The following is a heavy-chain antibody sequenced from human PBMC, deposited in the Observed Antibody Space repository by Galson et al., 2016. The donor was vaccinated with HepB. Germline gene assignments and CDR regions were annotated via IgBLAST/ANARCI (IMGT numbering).Heavy chain of an antibody. CDR1: GFSFSNYA. CDR2: ISGSGGIT. CDR3: AKGWYSTTSGANGCFDY. D-gene: IGHD2/OR15-2a*01. Sequence: SLRLSCAASGFSFSNYAMSWVRQAPGEGLEWVSVISGSGGITYYADSVKGRFTISRDNSQNTLYLQMSSLRAEDTALYQCAKGWYSTTSGANGCFDYWGQGTLVLVSS. J-gene: IGHJ4*02. V-gene: IGHV3-23*01.